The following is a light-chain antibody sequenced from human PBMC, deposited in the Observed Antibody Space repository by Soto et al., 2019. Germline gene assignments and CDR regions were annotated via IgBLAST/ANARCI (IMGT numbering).Light chain of an antibody. Sequence: EIVVTQSPGTLSLSPGERATLSCRASQSVSSSYLAWYQQKPGQAPRLLIYGASSRATGIPDRFSGSGSGTDFTLTISRLEPEDFAVYYCQQYGSSSSFGPGTKVDIK. CDR2: GAS. CDR3: QQYGSSSS. V-gene: IGKV3-20*01. CDR1: QSVSSSY. J-gene: IGKJ3*01.